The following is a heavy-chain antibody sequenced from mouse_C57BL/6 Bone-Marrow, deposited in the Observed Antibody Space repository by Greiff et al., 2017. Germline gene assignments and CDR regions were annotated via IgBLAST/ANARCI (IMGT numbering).Heavy chain of an antibody. V-gene: IGHV1-55*01. D-gene: IGHD2-5*01. CDR2: IYPGSGST. CDR1: GYTFTSYW. Sequence: VQLQQPGAELVKPGASVKMSCKASGYTFTSYWITWVKQRPGQGLEWIGDIYPGSGSTNYNEKFKSKATLTVDTSSSTAYMQLSSLTSEDSAVYYCASGSNYFAWFAYWGQGTLVTVSA. CDR3: ASGSNYFAWFAY. J-gene: IGHJ3*01.